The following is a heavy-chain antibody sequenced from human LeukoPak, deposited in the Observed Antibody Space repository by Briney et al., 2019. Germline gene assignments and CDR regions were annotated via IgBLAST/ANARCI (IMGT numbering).Heavy chain of an antibody. Sequence: PGGSLRLSCAASGFAVSDSYMSWVRQAPGKGLEWVANIKQDGSEKYYVDSVKGRFTISRDNAKNSLYLQMNSLRAEDTAVYYCASGGYSSGWYYFDYWGQGTLVTVSS. D-gene: IGHD6-19*01. CDR3: ASGGYSSGWYYFDY. J-gene: IGHJ4*02. V-gene: IGHV3-7*01. CDR1: GFAVSDSY. CDR2: IKQDGSEK.